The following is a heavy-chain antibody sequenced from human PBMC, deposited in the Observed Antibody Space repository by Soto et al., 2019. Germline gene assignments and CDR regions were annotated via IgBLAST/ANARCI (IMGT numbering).Heavy chain of an antibody. CDR2: IHYSGST. CDR1: GGSISRGGYY. CDR3: ARGVTMVRGVIHTPYFDY. V-gene: IGHV4-31*03. D-gene: IGHD3-10*01. Sequence: QVQLQESGPGLVKPSQTLSLTCTVSGGSISRGGYYWSWIRQHPGKGLEWIGYIHYSGSTYYNPSLKSRVTISVDTSKNQFSLKLSSVTAADTAVYYCARGVTMVRGVIHTPYFDYWGQGTLVTVSS. J-gene: IGHJ4*02.